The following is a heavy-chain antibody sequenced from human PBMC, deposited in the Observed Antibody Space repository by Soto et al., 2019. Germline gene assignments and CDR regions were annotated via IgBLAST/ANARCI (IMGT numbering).Heavy chain of an antibody. J-gene: IGHJ5*02. CDR1: GGTFSSYA. Sequence: SVKVSCKASGGTFSSYAISWVRQAPGQELEWMGGIIPIFGTANYAQKFQGRVTITADESTSTAYMELSSLRSEDTAVYYCARVNPEFVPYDILTGYWNWFDPWGQGTLVTVSS. CDR3: ARVNPEFVPYDILTGYWNWFDP. D-gene: IGHD3-9*01. V-gene: IGHV1-69*13. CDR2: IIPIFGTA.